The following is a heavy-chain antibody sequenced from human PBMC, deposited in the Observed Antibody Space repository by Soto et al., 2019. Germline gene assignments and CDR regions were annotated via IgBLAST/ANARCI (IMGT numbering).Heavy chain of an antibody. CDR3: ARYDSSGNLDY. J-gene: IGHJ4*02. V-gene: IGHV4-59*01. CDR2: IYYSGST. D-gene: IGHD3-22*01. Sequence: PSETLSLTCTVSGGSISSYYWSWIRQPPGKELECIGYIYYSGSTTYNPSLKSRVTISVDTSKNQFSLKLTSVTAADTAVYYCARYDSSGNLDYWGQGTLVTVSS. CDR1: GGSISSYY.